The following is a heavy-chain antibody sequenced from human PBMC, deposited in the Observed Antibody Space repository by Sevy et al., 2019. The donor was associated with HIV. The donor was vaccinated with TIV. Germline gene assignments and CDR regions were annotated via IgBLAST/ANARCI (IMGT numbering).Heavy chain of an antibody. V-gene: IGHV1-24*01. CDR2: FDPEDGET. CDR1: GYTLTELS. J-gene: IGHJ3*02. CDR3: ATDASRTTGSHDAFDS. D-gene: IGHD1-1*01. Sequence: ASVKVSCKVSGYTLTELSMHWVRQAPGKGLEWMGGFDPEDGETIYAQKFQGRVTMTEDTSTDTAYMELSSLRSEDTAVYYCATDASRTTGSHDAFDSWGQWTMVTVSS.